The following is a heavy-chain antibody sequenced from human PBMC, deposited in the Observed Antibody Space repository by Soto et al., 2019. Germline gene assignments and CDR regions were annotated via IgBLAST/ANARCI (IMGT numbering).Heavy chain of an antibody. J-gene: IGHJ6*02. CDR3: ASDLSGRADV. CDR1: GFTFSSYW. D-gene: IGHD3-10*01. CDR2: TNEDGGTT. V-gene: IGHV3-74*01. Sequence: GGSLRLSCAASGFTFSSYWMHWVRQASGKGLVWDSRTNEDGGTTDYADSVKGRFTISRDNAKNTLYLQMNSLRVEDTVVYYCASDLSGRADVWGQGTTVTVSS.